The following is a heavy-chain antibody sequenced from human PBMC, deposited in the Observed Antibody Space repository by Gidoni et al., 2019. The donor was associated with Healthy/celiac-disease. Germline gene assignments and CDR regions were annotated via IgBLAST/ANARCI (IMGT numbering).Heavy chain of an antibody. CDR2: ISYDGSNK. CDR3: ARDQSDAFDI. V-gene: IGHV3-30-3*01. CDR1: GFTLSSYA. J-gene: IGHJ3*02. Sequence: QVQLVESGGGVVQPGRSLSLSCAASGFTLSSYAMPWVRQAPGKGLEWVAVISYDGSNKYYADSVKGRFTISRDNSKNTLYLQMNSLRAEDTAVYYCARDQSDAFDIWGQGTMVTVSS.